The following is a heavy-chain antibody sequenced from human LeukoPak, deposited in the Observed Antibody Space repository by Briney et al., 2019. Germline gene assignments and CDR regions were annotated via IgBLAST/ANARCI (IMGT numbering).Heavy chain of an antibody. D-gene: IGHD6-6*01. CDR3: ARRPDSARLDV. J-gene: IGHJ3*01. CDR1: GDSAAFKW. Sequence: GESLKISCTFSGDSAAFKWIAWVRQMPGKGLEWMGIIYPGDSDTRYSPSFQGQVTISADKSINTAYLQWSSLKASDTAMYYCARRPDSARLDVWGQGTMVTVSS. CDR2: IYPGDSDT. V-gene: IGHV5-51*01.